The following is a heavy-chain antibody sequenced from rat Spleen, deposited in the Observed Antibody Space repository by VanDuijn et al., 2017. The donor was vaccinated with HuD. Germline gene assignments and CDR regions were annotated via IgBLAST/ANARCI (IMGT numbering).Heavy chain of an antibody. CDR3: TTGDTTDYYWFAY. V-gene: IGHV5-27*01. CDR1: GFTFSNYG. Sequence: EVQLVESGGGLVQPGRSLKLSCAASGFTFSNYGMAWVRQAPTKGLEWVASITNSGGSTYYRDSVKGRFTISRDNAKSTLYLQMDSLRSEDTATYYCTTGDTTDYYWFAYWGQGTLVTVSS. D-gene: IGHD1-6*01. J-gene: IGHJ3*01. CDR2: ITNSGGST.